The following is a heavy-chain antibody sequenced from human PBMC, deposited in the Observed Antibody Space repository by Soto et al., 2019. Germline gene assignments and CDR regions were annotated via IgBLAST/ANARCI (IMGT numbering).Heavy chain of an antibody. CDR2: IHYSGTT. Sequence: ASETLYLTSTVSGGSMRNYFLTWIRQPPGKGLEWIGYIHYSGTTSFFPSYNPSLRSRVTISEDTSKNQFSLKLLSVTTADTAVYFCAAGEASSRNLAPYYLDFWGQGTLVTVSS. CDR1: GGSMRNYF. D-gene: IGHD6-13*01. CDR3: AAGEASSRNLAPYYLDF. V-gene: IGHV4-59*01. J-gene: IGHJ4*02.